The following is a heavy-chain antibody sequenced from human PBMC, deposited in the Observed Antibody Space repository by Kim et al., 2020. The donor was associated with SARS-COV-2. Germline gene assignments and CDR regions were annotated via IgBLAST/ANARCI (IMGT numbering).Heavy chain of an antibody. CDR3: AREIQLWLPNYFDY. Sequence: AESVKGRFTISRDNAKNSRYLQMNSLRAEDTAVYYCAREIQLWLPNYFDYWGQGTLVTVSS. D-gene: IGHD5-18*01. J-gene: IGHJ4*02. V-gene: IGHV3-11*01.